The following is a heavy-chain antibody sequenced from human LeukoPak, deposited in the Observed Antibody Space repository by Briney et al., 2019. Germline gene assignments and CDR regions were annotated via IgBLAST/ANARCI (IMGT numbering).Heavy chain of an antibody. Sequence: SETLSLTCTVSGGSISSYYWSWIRQPPGKGLEWIGNIYNSGGTNYNPSLKSRVTTSVDTSKNQFSLKLNSVTAADTAVYYCARGGDYGDLRYFDYWGQGTLVTVSS. CDR2: IYNSGGT. CDR3: ARGGDYGDLRYFDY. J-gene: IGHJ4*02. V-gene: IGHV4-59*01. D-gene: IGHD4-17*01. CDR1: GGSISSYY.